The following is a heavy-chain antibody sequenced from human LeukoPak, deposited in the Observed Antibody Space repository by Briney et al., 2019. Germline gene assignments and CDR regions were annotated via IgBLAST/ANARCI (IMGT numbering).Heavy chain of an antibody. CDR3: ARDRRIMITFGGVIVRFDY. Sequence: ASVKVSCKASGYTFTSYGISWVRQAPGQGLEWMGWISAYNGNTNYAQKLQGRVTMTTDTSTSTAYMGLRRLRSDDTAVYYCARDRRIMITFGGVIVRFDYWGQGTLVTVSS. CDR2: ISAYNGNT. J-gene: IGHJ4*02. CDR1: GYTFTSYG. V-gene: IGHV1-18*01. D-gene: IGHD3-16*02.